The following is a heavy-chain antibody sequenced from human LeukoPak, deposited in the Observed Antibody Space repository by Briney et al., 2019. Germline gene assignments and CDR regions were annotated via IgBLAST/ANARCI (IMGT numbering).Heavy chain of an antibody. CDR1: GFTFSSYE. CDR2: ISSSGSTI. Sequence: GGSLRLSCAASGFTFSSYEMNWVRQAPGKGLEWVSYISSSGSTIYYADSVKGRFTISRDNSKNTLYLQMNSLRAEDTAVYYCARTLGYCSGGSCYRGVGPNWFDPWGQGTPVTVSS. D-gene: IGHD2-15*01. J-gene: IGHJ5*02. V-gene: IGHV3-48*03. CDR3: ARTLGYCSGGSCYRGVGPNWFDP.